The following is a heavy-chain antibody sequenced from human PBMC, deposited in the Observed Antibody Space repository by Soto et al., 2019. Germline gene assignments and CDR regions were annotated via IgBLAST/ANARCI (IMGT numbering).Heavy chain of an antibody. D-gene: IGHD5-12*01. CDR1: GFTFSSYG. CDR2: IWYDGSNK. J-gene: IGHJ4*02. V-gene: IGHV3-33*01. CDR3: ARVVPRGYSGYDPIDN. Sequence: GGSLRLSCAASGFTFSSYGMHWVRQAPGKGLEWVAVIWYDGSNKYYADSVKGRFTISRDNSKNTLYLQMNSLRAEDTAVYYCARVVPRGYSGYDPIDNWGQGTLVTVSS.